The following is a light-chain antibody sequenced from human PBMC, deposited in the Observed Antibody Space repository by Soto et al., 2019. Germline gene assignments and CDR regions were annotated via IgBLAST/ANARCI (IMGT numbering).Light chain of an antibody. CDR2: KES. CDR3: QHYNSYSEA. CDR1: QTISSW. Sequence: DIPMTQSPSTLSGSVGDSVTITCRARQTISSWLAWYQQKPGKAPKVLTYKESTLKSGVPSRFSSSGSGTEFTLTISSLQPDDFATYYCQHYNSYSEAFGQGTKVELK. J-gene: IGKJ1*01. V-gene: IGKV1-5*03.